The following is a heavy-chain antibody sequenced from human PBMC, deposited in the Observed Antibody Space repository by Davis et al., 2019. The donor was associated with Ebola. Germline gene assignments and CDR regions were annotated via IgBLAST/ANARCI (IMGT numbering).Heavy chain of an antibody. V-gene: IGHV3-33*01. CDR3: ARGDSSSWYSLSDYYYYGMDV. J-gene: IGHJ6*02. CDR2: IWYDGSNK. D-gene: IGHD6-13*01. Sequence: GGSLRLSCAASGFTFSSYGMHWVRQAPGKGLEWVAVIWYDGSNKYYADSVKGRFTISRDNSKNTLYLQMNSLRAEDTAVYYCARGDSSSWYSLSDYYYYGMDVWGQGTTVTVSS. CDR1: GFTFSSYG.